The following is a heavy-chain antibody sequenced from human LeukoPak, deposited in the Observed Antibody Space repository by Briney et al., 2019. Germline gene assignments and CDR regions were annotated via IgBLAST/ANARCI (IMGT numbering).Heavy chain of an antibody. D-gene: IGHD3-22*01. CDR3: ARTPYYYDSSGYAIYFDY. CDR1: GGSISSSSYY. V-gene: IGHV4-39*07. CDR2: IYHSGST. J-gene: IGHJ4*02. Sequence: SETLSLTCTVSGGSISSSSYYWGWIRQPPGKGLEWIGSIYHSGSTNYNPSLKSRVTISVDTSKNQFSLKLSSVTAADTAVYYCARTPYYYDSSGYAIYFDYWGQGTLVTVSS.